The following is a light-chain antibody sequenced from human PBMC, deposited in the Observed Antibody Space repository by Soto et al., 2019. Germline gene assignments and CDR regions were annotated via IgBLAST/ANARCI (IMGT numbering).Light chain of an antibody. V-gene: IGLV1-44*01. CDR2: SNE. CDR3: AAWDDGLTGVI. J-gene: IGLJ2*01. Sequence: QSVLTQPPPASGTPGQWVTIACYGSSSNVGSNTVNWYQRLAGTAPKLLIYSNEQRPSGVPDRFSGSKSGTSASLAISGLQSDDEAVYYCAAWDDGLTGVIFGGGTKLTVL. CDR1: SSNVGSNT.